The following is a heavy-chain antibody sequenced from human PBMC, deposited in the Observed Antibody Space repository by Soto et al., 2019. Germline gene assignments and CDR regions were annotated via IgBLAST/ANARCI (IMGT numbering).Heavy chain of an antibody. V-gene: IGHV3-30-3*01. CDR2: MSYDGTNK. CDR3: ARDPGTSGWYLGPDY. D-gene: IGHD6-19*01. CDR1: GFTFSTYA. Sequence: QVQLVESGGGVVQPGRSLRLSCAASGFTFSTYAMHWVRQAPGKGLEWVAVMSYDGTNKYYADSVKGRFTLSRDNSKNTLYLQVNSLKPEDTAVYYCARDPGTSGWYLGPDYWGQGTLVTVSS. J-gene: IGHJ4*02.